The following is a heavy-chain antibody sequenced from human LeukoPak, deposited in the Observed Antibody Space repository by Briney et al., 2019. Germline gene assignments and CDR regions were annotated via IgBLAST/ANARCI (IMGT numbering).Heavy chain of an antibody. J-gene: IGHJ3*02. CDR2: IYSGGGT. Sequence: GGSLRLSCAASGFTVSSNHMSWVRQAAGKGLEWVSVIYSGGGTHYADSVRGRFTVSRDNSKNTLYLQMSSLRAEDTAIYYCARAGEGFDTWGQGTKVTVSS. V-gene: IGHV3-66*01. D-gene: IGHD3-10*01. CDR1: GFTVSSNH. CDR3: ARAGEGFDT.